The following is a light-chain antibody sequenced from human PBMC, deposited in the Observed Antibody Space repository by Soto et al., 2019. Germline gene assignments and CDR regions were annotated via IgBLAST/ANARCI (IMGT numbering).Light chain of an antibody. V-gene: IGKV1-33*01. CDR3: QQFDNFPLT. CDR1: QDISNY. Sequence: DIQMTQSPSSLSASAGDRVTITCQASQDISNYLNWYQQKPGKAPKILIYDASVLEAGVPSRFSGGGSGTHFTLTISSLQAEDVATYDCQQFDNFPLTFGGGTKVEIK. CDR2: DAS. J-gene: IGKJ4*01.